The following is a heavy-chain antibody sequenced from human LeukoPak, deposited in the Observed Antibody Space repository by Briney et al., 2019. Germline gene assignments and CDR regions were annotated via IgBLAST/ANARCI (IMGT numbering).Heavy chain of an antibody. Sequence: GGSLRLSCAASGFTFNTYPLSWVRQAPGKGLEWVSAISGGGGNTYYADSVKGRFTLSRDNSKNTLYLQMNSLRVEDTAVYYCAKDQQGIVVAVAADFDYWGQGTLVTVSS. CDR2: ISGGGGNT. J-gene: IGHJ4*02. CDR1: GFTFNTYP. V-gene: IGHV3-23*01. CDR3: AKDQQGIVVAVAADFDY. D-gene: IGHD2-15*01.